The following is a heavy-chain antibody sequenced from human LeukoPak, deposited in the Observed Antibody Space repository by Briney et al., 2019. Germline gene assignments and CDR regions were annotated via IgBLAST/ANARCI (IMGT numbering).Heavy chain of an antibody. CDR3: ARGLSMVRGASFRP. J-gene: IGHJ4*02. CDR2: INHSGST. D-gene: IGHD3-10*01. V-gene: IGHV4-34*01. Sequence: SETLSLTCAVYGGSFSGYYWSWIRQPPGKGLEWIGEINHSGSTNYNPSLKSRVTISVDTSKNQFSLKLSSVTAADTAVYYYARGLSMVRGASFRPWGQGTLVTVSS. CDR1: GGSFSGYY.